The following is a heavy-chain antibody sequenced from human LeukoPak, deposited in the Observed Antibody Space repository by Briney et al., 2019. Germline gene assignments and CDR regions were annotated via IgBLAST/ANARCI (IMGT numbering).Heavy chain of an antibody. V-gene: IGHV3-23*01. CDR3: ARNPLAPSDNFDT. J-gene: IGHJ4*02. Sequence: GGSLRLSCAASAFTFSSHPMAWVRRAAGKGLEWISPIWSSIGCTDYAESVRGPFAISRDNSKNTLYLQMDSLRAEDTAVYYCARNPLAPSDNFDTWGQGNLVTVSS. CDR2: IWSSIGCT. D-gene: IGHD1-1*01. CDR1: AFTFSSHP.